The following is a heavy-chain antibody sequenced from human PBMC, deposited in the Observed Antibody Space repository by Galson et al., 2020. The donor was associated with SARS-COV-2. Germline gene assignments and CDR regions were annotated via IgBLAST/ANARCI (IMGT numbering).Heavy chain of an antibody. CDR3: AKDEEGYCTGGVCRGGF. CDR2: IGNDETTK. D-gene: IGHD2-8*02. Sequence: GGSLRLSCAASESRFTYYGMHWVRQAPGRGLEWVAFIGNDETTKFYADSVKGRFTISRDNSKSTLYLQMNSLRTEDTAVYYCAKDEEGYCTGGVCRGGFWGQGTLVTVSS. J-gene: IGHJ4*02. V-gene: IGHV3-30*02. CDR1: ESRFTYYG.